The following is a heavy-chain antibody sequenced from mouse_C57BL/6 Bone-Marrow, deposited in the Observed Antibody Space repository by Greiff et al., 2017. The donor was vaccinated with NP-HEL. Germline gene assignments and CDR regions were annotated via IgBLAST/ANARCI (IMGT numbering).Heavy chain of an antibody. Sequence: EVNLVESEGGLVQPGSSMKLSCTASGFTFSDYYMAWVRQVPEKGLEWVANINYDGSSTYYLDSLKSRFIISRDNAKNILYLQMSSLKSEDTATYYCARGSYYGSSLDYWGQGTTLTVSS. V-gene: IGHV5-16*01. CDR2: INYDGSST. CDR1: GFTFSDYY. J-gene: IGHJ2*01. D-gene: IGHD1-1*01. CDR3: ARGSYYGSSLDY.